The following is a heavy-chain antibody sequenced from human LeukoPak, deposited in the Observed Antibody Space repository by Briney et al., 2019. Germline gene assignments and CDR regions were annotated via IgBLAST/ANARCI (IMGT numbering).Heavy chain of an antibody. CDR3: ARDAVTGYYPVYYYYGMDV. CDR1: GGSISSYY. J-gene: IGHJ6*04. V-gene: IGHV4-59*01. Sequence: SETLSLTCTVSGGSISSYYWSWIRQPPGKGLEWIGYIYYSGSTNYNPSLRSRVTISVDTSKNQFSLKLSSVTAADTAVYYCARDAVTGYYPVYYYYGMDVWGKGTTVTVSS. D-gene: IGHD3-9*01. CDR2: IYYSGST.